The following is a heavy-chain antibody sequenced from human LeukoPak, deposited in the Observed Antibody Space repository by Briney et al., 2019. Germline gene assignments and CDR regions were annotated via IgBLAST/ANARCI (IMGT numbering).Heavy chain of an antibody. CDR2: KWYGGSNE. V-gene: IGHV3-33*01. Sequence: TGRSLRLSCAASGFTFSSYAMHWVRQAPGKGLEWVAVKWYGGSNEYYADSVKGRFTIFRDNSKNTLYLQMNSLRAEDTAVYYCAREGYSPLSWFDPWGQGTLVTVSS. D-gene: IGHD2-15*01. J-gene: IGHJ5*02. CDR1: GFTFSSYA. CDR3: AREGYSPLSWFDP.